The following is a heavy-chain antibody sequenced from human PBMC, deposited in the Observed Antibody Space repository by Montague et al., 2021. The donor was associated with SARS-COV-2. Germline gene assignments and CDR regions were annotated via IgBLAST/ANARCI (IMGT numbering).Heavy chain of an antibody. D-gene: IGHD3-22*01. CDR2: INHRGTS. V-gene: IGHV4-34*01. Sequence: SETLSLTCAVYGGSFSDYFWTWIRQPPGKGLEWIGEINHRGTSNYNPSLKSRVSISVDTSKNQFSLYLGSVTAADTAVHYCARGRQHFNMIVVVMTGGEYYFDXWGQGTLVAVSS. CDR3: ARGRQHFNMIVVVMTGGEYYFDX. CDR1: GGSFSDYF. J-gene: IGHJ4*02.